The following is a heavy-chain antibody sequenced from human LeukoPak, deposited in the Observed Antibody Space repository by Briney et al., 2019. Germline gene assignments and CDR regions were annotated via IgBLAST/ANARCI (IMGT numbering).Heavy chain of an antibody. D-gene: IGHD6-19*01. J-gene: IGHJ4*02. CDR2: IYYSGTT. CDR1: GGSISSYY. CDR3: ARSGGYSSPQNY. Sequence: PSETLSLTCTVSGGSISSYYWSWIRHPPGKGLEWIGYIYYSGTTNYNPSLKSRVTISVDTSKSQFSLKLNSVTAADTAVYYCARSGGYSSPQNYWGQGTLVTVSS. V-gene: IGHV4-59*01.